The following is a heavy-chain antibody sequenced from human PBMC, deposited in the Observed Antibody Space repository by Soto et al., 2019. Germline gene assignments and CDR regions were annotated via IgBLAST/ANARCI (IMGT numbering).Heavy chain of an antibody. CDR1: GFTFSSYS. CDR2: ISSSSSYI. Sequence: PGGSLRLSCAASGFTFSSYSMNWVRQAPGKGLEWVSSISSSSSYIYYADSVKGRFTISRDNAKNSLYLQMNSLRAEDTAVYYYTRDTRITMVRTAAFDIWGPGTMVTVSS. V-gene: IGHV3-21*01. D-gene: IGHD3-10*01. J-gene: IGHJ3*02. CDR3: TRDTRITMVRTAAFDI.